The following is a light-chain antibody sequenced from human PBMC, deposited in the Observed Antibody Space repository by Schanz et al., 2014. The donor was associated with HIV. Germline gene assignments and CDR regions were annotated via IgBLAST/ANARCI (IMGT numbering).Light chain of an antibody. CDR3: AAWDDSLSGVVV. J-gene: IGLJ2*01. V-gene: IGLV2-8*01. CDR2: EVY. Sequence: QSALTQPPSASGSPGQSVAISCTGVTSDIGGYKSVSWYQQYPGKAPKLLIYEVYKRVSGVPDRFSGSKSGDTASLTVTGLRAEDEADYYCAAWDDSLSGVVVFGGGTKLTVL. CDR1: TSDIGGYKS.